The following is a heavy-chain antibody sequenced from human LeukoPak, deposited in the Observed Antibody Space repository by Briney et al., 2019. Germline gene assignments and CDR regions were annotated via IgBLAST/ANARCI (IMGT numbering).Heavy chain of an antibody. V-gene: IGHV4-39*07. CDR1: GGSISSSSYY. J-gene: IGHJ4*02. CDR3: ATGRRGNYDILTPPFDY. D-gene: IGHD3-9*01. CDR2: INYSGRT. Sequence: SETLSLTCTVSGGSISSSSYYWGWIRQPPGRGLEWIGNINYSGRTYYNPSLKSRVTMSVDTSKNQFSLKLSSVTAEDTAVYYCATGRRGNYDILTPPFDYWGQGTLVTVSS.